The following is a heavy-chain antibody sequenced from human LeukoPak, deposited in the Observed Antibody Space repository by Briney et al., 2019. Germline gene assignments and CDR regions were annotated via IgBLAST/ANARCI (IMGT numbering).Heavy chain of an antibody. CDR3: AKASLYDNSAYYLDY. CDR2: ISSSGSTI. D-gene: IGHD3-22*01. V-gene: IGHV3-48*03. CDR1: GFTFSSYE. J-gene: IGHJ4*02. Sequence: GGSLRLSCAASGFTFSSYEMNWVRQAPGKGLEWVSYISSSGSTIYYADSVKGRFTTSRDNAKNSLYLQMNSLRAEDTALYYCAKASLYDNSAYYLDYWGQGTLVTVSS.